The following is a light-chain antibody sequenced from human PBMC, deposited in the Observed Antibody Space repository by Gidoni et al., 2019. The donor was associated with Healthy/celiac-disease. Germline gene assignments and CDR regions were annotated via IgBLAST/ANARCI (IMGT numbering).Light chain of an antibody. Sequence: DIVMTQSPLSLPATPGEPASISCRSSQSRLHSNGYNYLDWYLQKPGQSPQLLIYLGSNRASGVPDRFSGSGSGTDFTLKISRVEAEDVGVYYCMQALQTPPWTFGQGTKLEIK. V-gene: IGKV2-28*01. CDR2: LGS. CDR1: QSRLHSNGYNY. CDR3: MQALQTPPWT. J-gene: IGKJ2*02.